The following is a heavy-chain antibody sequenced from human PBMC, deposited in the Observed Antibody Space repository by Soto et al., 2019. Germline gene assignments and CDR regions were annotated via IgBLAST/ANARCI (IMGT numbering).Heavy chain of an antibody. J-gene: IGHJ6*02. D-gene: IGHD3-16*01. Sequence: QVQLVQSRAEVKNPGASVKVSCKASGYSFTRYGIAWARQAPGQGLEWMGWINTYNGNTNYAQNLQGRVTLTTDTATSTADMELTSPRSNDTAIYYCAMVDVYVTPSPQDVWGQGTTVIVSS. CDR1: GYSFTRYG. CDR3: AMVDVYVTPSPQDV. V-gene: IGHV1-18*01. CDR2: INTYNGNT.